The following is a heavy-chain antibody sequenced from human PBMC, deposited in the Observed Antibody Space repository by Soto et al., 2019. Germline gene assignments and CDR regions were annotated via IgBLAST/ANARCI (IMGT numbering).Heavy chain of an antibody. D-gene: IGHD1-26*01. V-gene: IGHV1-69*04. CDR1: GGTFSSYT. CDR3: AKDLPGELLPTCFDP. J-gene: IGHJ5*02. Sequence: XVKVSCKASGGTFSSYTIRWVRQAPGQWLEWMGRIIPILGIANYAQKFQGRVTITADKSTSTAYMELNSLRAEDTAVYYCAKDLPGELLPTCFDPWGQGTLVTVSS. CDR2: IIPILGIA.